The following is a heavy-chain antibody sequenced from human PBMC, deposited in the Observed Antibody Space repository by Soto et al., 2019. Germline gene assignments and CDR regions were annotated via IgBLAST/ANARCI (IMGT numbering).Heavy chain of an antibody. V-gene: IGHV1-2*04. CDR1: GYTFTGYY. CDR3: ARERRSHDILTGYSGYYGMDV. Sequence: PVKLSRKASGYTFTGYYIHWVRQTPGQGLEWMGWINPNSGGTNYAQKFQGWVTMTRDTSISTAYMELSRLRSDDTAVYYCARERRSHDILTGYSGYYGMDVWGQGTTVTVSS. CDR2: INPNSGGT. J-gene: IGHJ6*02. D-gene: IGHD3-9*01.